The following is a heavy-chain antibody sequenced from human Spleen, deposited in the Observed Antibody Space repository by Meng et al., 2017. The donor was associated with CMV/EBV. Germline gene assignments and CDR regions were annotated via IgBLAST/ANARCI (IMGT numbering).Heavy chain of an antibody. CDR1: GFIFSSYT. Sequence: GESLKISCAASGFIFSSYTMNWVRQAPGKGLEWVSSISSGSSHIDYADSVQGRFTISRDNAKNSLYLEMNSLRAEDTAIYYCAREGIISFEGAGVDYWGQGTLVTVSS. CDR3: AREGIISFEGAGVDY. CDR2: ISSGSSHI. J-gene: IGHJ4*02. D-gene: IGHD3-16*01. V-gene: IGHV3-21*01.